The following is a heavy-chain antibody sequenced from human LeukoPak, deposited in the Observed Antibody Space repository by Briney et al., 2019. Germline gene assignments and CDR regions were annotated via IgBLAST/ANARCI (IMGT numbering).Heavy chain of an antibody. CDR3: ARVGAYYGSGSYLFWFDP. Sequence: SETLSLTCTVSNGSISIYYWSWIRQPAGKGLEWIGRIYTSGTTNYNPSLKSRVTISVDTSKNQFSLKLSSVTAADTAVYYCARVGAYYGSGSYLFWFDPWGQGTLVTVSS. J-gene: IGHJ5*02. CDR2: IYTSGTT. V-gene: IGHV4-4*07. D-gene: IGHD3-10*01. CDR1: NGSISIYY.